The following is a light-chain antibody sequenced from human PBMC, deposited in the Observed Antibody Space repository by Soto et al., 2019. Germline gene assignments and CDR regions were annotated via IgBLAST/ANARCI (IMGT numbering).Light chain of an antibody. J-gene: IGKJ1*01. CDR3: QQYKNWPRT. CDR2: GAT. Sequence: EIVMTRSPATLSVSPGERATLSGGACQSVSILVAWYQQKPGQAPRLLSHGATTRATGIPARFSGSGAGTEFTLTSSSLQSEDFAVYYCQQYKNWPRTFGQGTKVDNK. CDR1: QSVSIL. V-gene: IGKV3-15*01.